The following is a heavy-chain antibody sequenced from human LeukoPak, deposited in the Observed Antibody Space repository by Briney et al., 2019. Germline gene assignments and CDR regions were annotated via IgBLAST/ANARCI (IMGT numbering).Heavy chain of an antibody. V-gene: IGHV4-39*07. J-gene: IGHJ5*02. D-gene: IGHD6-19*01. CDR3: ARDQGAVAGIDP. Sequence: SETLSLTCTVSGGSISSGYYYWGWVRQPPGRGLEWIGNIFHSGTTYYNPSLRSRVTISVDTSKNQFSLKLSSVTAADTAVYYCARDQGAVAGIDPWGQGTLVTVSS. CDR2: IFHSGTT. CDR1: GGSISSGYYY.